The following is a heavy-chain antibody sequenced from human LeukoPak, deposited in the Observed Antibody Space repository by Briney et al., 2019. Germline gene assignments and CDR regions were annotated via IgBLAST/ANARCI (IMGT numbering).Heavy chain of an antibody. CDR2: MNPNSGNT. D-gene: IGHD2-15*01. V-gene: IGHV1-8*03. CDR1: GYTFTSYD. J-gene: IGHJ6*03. Sequence: ASVKVSCKASGYTFTSYDINWVRQATGQGLEWMGWMNPNSGNTGYAQKFQGRVTITRNTSISTAYMELSSLRSEDTAVYYCARARGGVVVVAASKSYYYYMDVWGKGTTVTVSS. CDR3: ARARGGVVVVAASKSYYYYMDV.